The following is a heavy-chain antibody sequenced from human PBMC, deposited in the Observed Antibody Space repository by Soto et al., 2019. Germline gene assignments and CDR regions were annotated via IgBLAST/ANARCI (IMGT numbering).Heavy chain of an antibody. CDR2: INHSGST. D-gene: IGHD5-12*01. V-gene: IGHV4-34*01. J-gene: IGHJ4*02. Sequence: QVQLQQWGAGLLKPSETLSLTCAVYGGSFSGYYWSWIRQPPGKGLEWIGEINHSGSTNYNPSLKGRVTISVDTSKNQCSLKLSSVTAADTAVYYCARGRWLRSSVDYWGQGTLVTVSS. CDR1: GGSFSGYY. CDR3: ARGRWLRSSVDY.